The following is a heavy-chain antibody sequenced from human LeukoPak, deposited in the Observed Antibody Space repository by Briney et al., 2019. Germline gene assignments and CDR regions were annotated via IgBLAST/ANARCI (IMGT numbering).Heavy chain of an antibody. Sequence: GGSLRLSCAASGFTFGDYDMHWVRQAPGKGLEWVSLIRADGATTRYTDSVKGRFTISRDNSKDSLYLQMNSLRTEDTALYYCARDNTGSYEYWGQGTLVTVSS. D-gene: IGHD1-26*01. CDR2: IRADGATT. CDR3: ARDNTGSYEY. CDR1: GFTFGDYD. J-gene: IGHJ4*02. V-gene: IGHV3-43*02.